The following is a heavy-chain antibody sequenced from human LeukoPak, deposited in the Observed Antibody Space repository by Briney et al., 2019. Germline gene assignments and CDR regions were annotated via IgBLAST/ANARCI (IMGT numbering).Heavy chain of an antibody. V-gene: IGHV3-23*01. CDR3: ARADGDYYFDY. J-gene: IGHJ4*02. CDR1: GFTFSSYA. D-gene: IGHD4-17*01. Sequence: PGGSLRLSCAASGFTFSSYAMSWVRQAPGKGLEWVSSISGSDGTTYYADSVKGRFTISRDNSKNTLYLQMNSLRAEDTAVYYCARADGDYYFDYWGQGTLVTVSS. CDR2: ISGSDGTT.